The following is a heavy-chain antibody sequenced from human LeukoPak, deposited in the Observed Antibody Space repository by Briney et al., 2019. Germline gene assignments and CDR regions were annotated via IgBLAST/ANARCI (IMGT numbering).Heavy chain of an antibody. CDR2: IIPIFGTA. CDR3: AGSPLPGPYSGSYASDY. CDR1: GGTFSSYT. Sequence: SVKVSCKASGGTFSSYTISWVRQAPGQGLEWMGRIIPIFGTANYAQKFQGRVTITTDESTSTAYMELSSLRSEDTAVYYCAGSPLPGPYSGSYASDYWGQGTLVTVSS. V-gene: IGHV1-69*05. J-gene: IGHJ4*02. D-gene: IGHD1-26*01.